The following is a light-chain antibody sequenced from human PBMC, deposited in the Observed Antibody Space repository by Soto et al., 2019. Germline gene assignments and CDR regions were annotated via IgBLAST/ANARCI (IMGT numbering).Light chain of an antibody. J-gene: IGKJ1*01. CDR1: QSITRY. V-gene: IGKV1-39*01. CDR2: AAS. CDR3: QQTSRTPKT. Sequence: DIQMTQSPSSLSASVGDRVNITCRASQSITRYLNWYQQKPGKAPNLLIYAASSLHSGVPSRFSGAGSGTDFTLTISSLQPEDFATYYCQQTSRTPKTFGQGTKVDIQ.